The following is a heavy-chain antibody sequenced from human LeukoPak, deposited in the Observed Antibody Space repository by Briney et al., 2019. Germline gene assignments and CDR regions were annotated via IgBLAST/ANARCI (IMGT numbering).Heavy chain of an antibody. CDR2: INSDGRST. J-gene: IGHJ4*02. CDR3: TTEVGPTEFDY. V-gene: IGHV3-74*01. CDR1: GFTFSKYW. D-gene: IGHD1-26*01. Sequence: PGGSLRLSCAASGFTFSKYWMHWVRQAPGKGLVWVSRINSDGRSTGYADSVKGRFTISRDNAKNTLYLQMNSLRAEDTAVYYCTTEVGPTEFDYWGQGTLVTVSS.